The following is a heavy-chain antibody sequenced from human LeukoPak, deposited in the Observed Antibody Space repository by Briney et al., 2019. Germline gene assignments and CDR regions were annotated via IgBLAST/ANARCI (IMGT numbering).Heavy chain of an antibody. J-gene: IGHJ4*02. Sequence: PSETLSLTCTVSGGSISSSSYYWGWIRQPPGKGLEWIGSIYYSGSTYYNPSLKSRVTISVDTSKNQFSPKLSSVTAADTAVYYCARHSSIAARTAFDYWGQGTLVTVSS. D-gene: IGHD6-6*01. CDR1: GGSISSSSYY. V-gene: IGHV4-39*01. CDR3: ARHSSIAARTAFDY. CDR2: IYYSGST.